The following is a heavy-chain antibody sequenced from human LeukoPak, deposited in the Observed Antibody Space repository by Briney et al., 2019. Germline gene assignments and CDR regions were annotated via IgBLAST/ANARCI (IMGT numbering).Heavy chain of an antibody. D-gene: IGHD6-19*01. CDR3: ATRRYSSGWWRDAFDI. J-gene: IGHJ3*02. Sequence: GGSLRLSCAASGFTVSSNYMSWVRQAPGKGLEWVSVIYSGGSTYYADSVKGRFTISRDNSKNTLYLQMNSLRAEDTAVYYCATRRYSSGWWRDAFDIWGQGTMVTVSS. CDR1: GFTVSSNY. V-gene: IGHV3-66*02. CDR2: IYSGGST.